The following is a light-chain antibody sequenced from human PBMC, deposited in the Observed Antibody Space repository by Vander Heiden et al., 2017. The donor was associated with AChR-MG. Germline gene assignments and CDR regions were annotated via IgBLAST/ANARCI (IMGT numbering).Light chain of an antibody. CDR2: RAS. CDR1: QSVSDW. Sequence: DIQMTQSPSTLSASVGDRVTITCRASQSVSDWLAWYQQKPGKAPKLLIYRASSLESGVPSRFNGSGSGTEFTLTISSLQPDDFATYSCQQCKDYPWTFGQGTKVEIK. CDR3: QQCKDYPWT. V-gene: IGKV1-5*03. J-gene: IGKJ1*01.